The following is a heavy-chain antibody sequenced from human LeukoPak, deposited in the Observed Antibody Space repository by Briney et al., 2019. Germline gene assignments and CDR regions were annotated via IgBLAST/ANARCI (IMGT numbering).Heavy chain of an antibody. V-gene: IGHV4-39*07. CDR1: GGSISSSSYY. Sequence: SETLSLTCTVSGGSISSSSYYWGWIRQPPGKGLEWIGSIYYSGSTYYNPSLKSRVTISVDTSKNQFSLKLSSVTAADTAVYYCASTGDSSGRMYYFDYWGQGTLVTVSS. CDR3: ASTGDSSGRMYYFDY. D-gene: IGHD3-22*01. CDR2: IYYSGST. J-gene: IGHJ4*02.